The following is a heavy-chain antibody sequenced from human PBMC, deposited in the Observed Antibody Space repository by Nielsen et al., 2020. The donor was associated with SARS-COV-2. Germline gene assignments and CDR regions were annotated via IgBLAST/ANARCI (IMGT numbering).Heavy chain of an antibody. CDR2: IIPTFGTA. CDR3: ARDRGDYDFWSGTYHYYYGMDV. D-gene: IGHD3-3*01. J-gene: IGHJ6*02. V-gene: IGHV1-69*01. Sequence: WVRQAPGQGLEWMGGIIPTFGTANYAQKFQGRVTITADESTSTAYMELSSLRSEDTAVYYCARDRGDYDFWSGTYHYYYGMDVWGQGTTVTVSS.